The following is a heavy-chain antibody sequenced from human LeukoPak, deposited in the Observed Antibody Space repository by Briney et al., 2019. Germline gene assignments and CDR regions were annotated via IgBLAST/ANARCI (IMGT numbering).Heavy chain of an antibody. CDR2: ISWNSGSI. D-gene: IGHD2-2*02. CDR3: AKDICSSTSCYNRRYYYYGMDV. CDR1: GFTFDDYA. V-gene: IGHV3-9*01. Sequence: GGSLRLSCAASGFTFDDYAMHWVRQAPGKGLEWVSGISWNSGSIGYADSVKGRFTISRDNAKNSLYLQINSLRAEDTALYYCAKDICSSTSCYNRRYYYYGMDVWGQGTTVTVSS. J-gene: IGHJ6*02.